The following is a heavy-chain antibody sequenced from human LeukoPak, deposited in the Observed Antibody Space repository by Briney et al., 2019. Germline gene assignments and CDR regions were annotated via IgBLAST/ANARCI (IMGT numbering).Heavy chain of an antibody. CDR3: ARLAGAMTNVVTGNGMDV. CDR2: IYYSGDT. D-gene: IGHD2-15*01. V-gene: IGHV4-39*01. CDR1: GGSVSGSTYY. J-gene: IGHJ6*02. Sequence: PSETLSLTCTVSGGSVSGSTYYWGWIRQPPGKGLEWIGSIYYSGDTYYTPSLMSRLTISVDTSKNQSSLKLSAVTAADTAVYFCARLAGAMTNVVTGNGMDVWGQGTTVTVS.